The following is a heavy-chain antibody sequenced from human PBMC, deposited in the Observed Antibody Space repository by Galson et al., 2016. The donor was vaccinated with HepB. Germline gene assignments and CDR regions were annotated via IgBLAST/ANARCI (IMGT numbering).Heavy chain of an antibody. Sequence: SLRLSCAASGFTFSDYTMHWVRQAPGNGLEWVALISIDGSERYYADSVKGRFTVSRANSNNTLHLQLSSLRAEDTAFYYCGYSTPARRQPTNHYYGVDVWGQGTTVTVSS. CDR2: ISIDGSER. D-gene: IGHD1-14*01. V-gene: IGHV3-30-3*01. CDR3: GYSTPARRQPTNHYYGVDV. J-gene: IGHJ6*02. CDR1: GFTFSDYT.